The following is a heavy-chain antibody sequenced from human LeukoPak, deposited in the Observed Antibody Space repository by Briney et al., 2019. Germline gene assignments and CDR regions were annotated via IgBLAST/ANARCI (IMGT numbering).Heavy chain of an antibody. Sequence: GASVKVSCKASGGTFSSYAISWVRQAPGQGLEWMGRNIPIFGIANYAQKFQGRVTITADKSTSTAYMELSSLRSEDTAVYYCARVGVYYDSSGYLRWFDPWGQGTLVTVSS. CDR1: GGTFSSYA. J-gene: IGHJ5*02. CDR2: NIPIFGIA. CDR3: ARVGVYYDSSGYLRWFDP. V-gene: IGHV1-69*04. D-gene: IGHD3-22*01.